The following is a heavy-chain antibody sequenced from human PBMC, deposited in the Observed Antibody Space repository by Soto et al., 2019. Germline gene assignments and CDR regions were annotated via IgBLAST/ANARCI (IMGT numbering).Heavy chain of an antibody. CDR3: ARTYSSSWYFNTQFEIYGMDV. CDR1: GFTFSSYA. CDR2: ISYDGSNK. D-gene: IGHD6-13*01. V-gene: IGHV3-30-3*01. J-gene: IGHJ6*01. Sequence: QVQLVESGGGVVQPGRSLRLSCAASGFTFSSYAMHWVRQAPGKGLEWVAVISYDGSNKYYADSVKGRFTISRDNSKNTLYLQMNSLRAEDTAVYYCARTYSSSWYFNTQFEIYGMDVW.